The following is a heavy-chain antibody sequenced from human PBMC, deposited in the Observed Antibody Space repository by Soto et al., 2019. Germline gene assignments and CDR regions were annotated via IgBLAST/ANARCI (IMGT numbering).Heavy chain of an antibody. J-gene: IGHJ4*02. CDR2: IYYSGTT. CDR3: ARESYYGSGATVVAY. Sequence: QVQLQESGPGLVRPSETLSLTCTVSGGSISGYYWSWIRQPPGKGLEWIGYIYYSGTTSYNPSLNSRVTMSVAPSKNQFSLKVNSVTAADTAVYYCARESYYGSGATVVAYWGQGTLVTVSS. V-gene: IGHV4-59*01. CDR1: GGSISGYY. D-gene: IGHD3-10*01.